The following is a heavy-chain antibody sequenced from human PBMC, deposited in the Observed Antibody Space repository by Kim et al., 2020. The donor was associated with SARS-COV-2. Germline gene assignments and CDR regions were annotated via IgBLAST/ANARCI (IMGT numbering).Heavy chain of an antibody. CDR1: GFSLSNSV. V-gene: IGHV3-30*04. J-gene: IGHJ3*02. D-gene: IGHD2-15*01. CDR3: AREGYSSGSAGSFDI. CDR2: ISIDGSAQ. Sequence: GGSLRLSCAASGFSLSNSVLHWVRQAPGKGLEWVAGISIDGSAQHYVDSLKGRFTISRDNSKNTMYLQMNSLTNDDTALYFCAREGYSSGSAGSFDIWGQGTMVIVSS.